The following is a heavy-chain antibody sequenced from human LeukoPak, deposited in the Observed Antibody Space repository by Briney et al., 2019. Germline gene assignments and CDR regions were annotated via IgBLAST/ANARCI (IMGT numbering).Heavy chain of an antibody. D-gene: IGHD1-14*01. Sequence: GGSLRLSCTASGFTFTRYRMNWVRQAPGKGLEWLSSIRSSSNEIYYADSVKGRFTISRDNAKNSVYLQISSLRAEDTAVYYCTRDLGLYNDAFDVWGQGTRVIVSS. CDR3: TRDLGLYNDAFDV. CDR2: IRSSSNEI. CDR1: GFTFTRYR. J-gene: IGHJ3*01. V-gene: IGHV3-21*01.